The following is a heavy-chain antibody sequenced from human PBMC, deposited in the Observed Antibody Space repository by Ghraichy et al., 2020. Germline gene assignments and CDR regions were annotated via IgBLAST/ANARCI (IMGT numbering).Heavy chain of an antibody. CDR1: RFTFSGYS. J-gene: IGHJ6*02. D-gene: IGHD6-13*01. CDR2: ISYDGSNK. Sequence: GGSLRLSCAASRFTFSGYSMHWARQAPGKGLEWVGVISYDGSNKYYADSVKGRFTISRDNSKNTLYLQMNSLRTEDTAVYYCARDIKSSSWSYYYYAMDVWGQGTTVTVSS. V-gene: IGHV3-30-3*01. CDR3: ARDIKSSSWSYYYYAMDV.